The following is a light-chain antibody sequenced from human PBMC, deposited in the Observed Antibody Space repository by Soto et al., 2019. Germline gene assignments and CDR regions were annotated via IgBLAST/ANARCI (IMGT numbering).Light chain of an antibody. CDR1: QSVSSY. J-gene: IGKJ5*01. CDR2: DAS. Sequence: EIFLTQSLATVSLSSGEIATRSCRASQSVSSYLAWYQQKPGQAPRLLIYDASNRATGIPARFSGSGSGTDFTLTISSLEPEDFAVYYCQQRSNWPFFGQGTRLEIK. CDR3: QQRSNWPF. V-gene: IGKV3-11*01.